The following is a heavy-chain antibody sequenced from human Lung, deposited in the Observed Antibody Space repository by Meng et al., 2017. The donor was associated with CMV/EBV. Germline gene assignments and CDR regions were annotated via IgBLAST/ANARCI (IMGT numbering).Heavy chain of an antibody. CDR2: INPNSGGT. CDR1: RYPFTGYY. D-gene: IGHD2-2*01. CDR3: AREGGSTADWFDP. Sequence: KASRYPFTGYYMHWVRQAPGQGLEWMGWINPNSGGTNYAQKFQGRVTMTRDTSISTAYMELSRLRSDDTAVYYCAREGGSTADWFDPWGQGTLVTVSS. V-gene: IGHV1-2*02. J-gene: IGHJ5*02.